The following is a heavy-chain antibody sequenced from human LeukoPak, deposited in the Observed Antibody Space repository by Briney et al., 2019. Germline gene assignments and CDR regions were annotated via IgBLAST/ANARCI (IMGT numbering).Heavy chain of an antibody. V-gene: IGHV3-21*01. D-gene: IGHD3-10*01. CDR1: GFTFSTYS. CDR3: ATEPTGGGSGSYQSDY. Sequence: GGSLTLSCAASGFTFSTYSMNWVRQAGGKGLDWVSSISSSSSYIYYADSVKGRFTIYRDNDKKSLYLQMNSLRDEDTAVYYCATEPTGGGSGSYQSDYWGQGTLVTVSS. J-gene: IGHJ4*02. CDR2: ISSSSSYI.